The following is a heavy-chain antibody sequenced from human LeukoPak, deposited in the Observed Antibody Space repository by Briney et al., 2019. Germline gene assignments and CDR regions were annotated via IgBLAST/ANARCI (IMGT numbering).Heavy chain of an antibody. CDR1: GGSISNYY. J-gene: IGHJ4*02. Sequence: SETLSLTCTVSGGSISNYYWSWSRQPAGKGLEWIGRIYTSGSTHYNPSLKSRVTMSVDTSKNQFSLKLRSVTAADTAMYYCARDLNVAVAGPIFDYWGQGTLATVSS. CDR2: IYTSGST. D-gene: IGHD6-19*01. V-gene: IGHV4-4*07. CDR3: ARDLNVAVAGPIFDY.